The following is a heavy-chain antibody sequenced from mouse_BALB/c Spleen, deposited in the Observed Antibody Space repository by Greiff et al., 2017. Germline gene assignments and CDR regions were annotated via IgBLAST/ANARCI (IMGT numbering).Heavy chain of an antibody. J-gene: IGHJ3*01. D-gene: IGHD2-10*02. CDR2: ISYSGST. CDR3: ARSPYGNYVAWFAY. V-gene: IGHV3-8*02. CDR1: GDSITSGY. Sequence: EVQLQESGPSLVKPSQTLSLTCSVTGDSITSGYWNWIRKFPGNKLEYMGYISYSGSTYYNPSLKSRISITRDTSKNQYYLQLNSVTTEDTATYYCARSPYGNYVAWFAYWGQGTLVTVSA.